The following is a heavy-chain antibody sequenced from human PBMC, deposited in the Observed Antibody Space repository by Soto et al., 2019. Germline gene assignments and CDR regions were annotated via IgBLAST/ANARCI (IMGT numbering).Heavy chain of an antibody. D-gene: IGHD3-22*01. J-gene: IGHJ4*02. Sequence: PGGSLRLSCAASGFTFSSYAMSWVRQAPGKGLEWVSAISGSGGSTYYADAVKGRFTISRDNSKNTLYLQMNCLRAEDTAVYYCAKDLYYYDRSGYSFPFDYWGQGTLVTVSS. CDR3: AKDLYYYDRSGYSFPFDY. CDR1: GFTFSSYA. V-gene: IGHV3-23*01. CDR2: ISGSGGST.